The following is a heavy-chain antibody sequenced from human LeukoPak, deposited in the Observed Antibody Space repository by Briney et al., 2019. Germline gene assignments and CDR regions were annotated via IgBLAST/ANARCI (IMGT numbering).Heavy chain of an antibody. CDR3: ARLSKGRLYGDYDY. J-gene: IGHJ4*02. CDR1: GFTFGSYW. CDR2: IKQDGSEK. D-gene: IGHD4-17*01. V-gene: IGHV3-7*03. Sequence: PGGSLRLSCAASGFTFGSYWMTWVRQAPGKGLEWVANIKQDGSEKNYVDSVKGRFTISRDNAKNSLDLQMNSLRAEDTAVYYCARLSKGRLYGDYDYWGQGTLVTVSS.